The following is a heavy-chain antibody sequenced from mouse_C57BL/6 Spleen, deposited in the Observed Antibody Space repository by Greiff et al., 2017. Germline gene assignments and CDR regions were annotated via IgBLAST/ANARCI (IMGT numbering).Heavy chain of an antibody. CDR1: GFSLTSYG. J-gene: IGHJ3*01. Sequence: VQLQQSGPGLVQPSQSLSISCTASGFSLTSYGVHWVRQSPGQGLEWLGVIWSGGSTDNNAAFISRLDISKDNSKSTVYFKMNSLQTDDTAIYYCATARYCYDDGRGSPFAYWGQGTLVTVSA. CDR2: IWSGGST. D-gene: IGHD2-12*01. V-gene: IGHV2-2*01. CDR3: ATARYCYDDGRGSPFAY.